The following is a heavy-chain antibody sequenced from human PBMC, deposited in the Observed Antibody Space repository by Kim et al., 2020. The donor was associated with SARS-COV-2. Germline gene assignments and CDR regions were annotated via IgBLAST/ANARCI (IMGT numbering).Heavy chain of an antibody. CDR2: INTNTGNP. V-gene: IGHV7-4-1*02. D-gene: IGHD4-4*01. J-gene: IGHJ4*02. CDR1: GYTFTSYA. Sequence: ASVKVSCKASGYTFTSYAMNWVRQAPGQGLEWMGWINTNTGNPTYAQGFTGRFVFSLDTSVSTAYLQISSLKAEDTAVYYCATRPHTVTTASIPFYWGQGTLVTVSS. CDR3: ATRPHTVTTASIPFY.